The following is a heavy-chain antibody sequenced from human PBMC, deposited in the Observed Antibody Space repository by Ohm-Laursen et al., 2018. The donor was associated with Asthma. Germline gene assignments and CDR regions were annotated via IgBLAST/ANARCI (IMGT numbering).Heavy chain of an antibody. D-gene: IGHD6-19*01. V-gene: IGHV3-30*03. CDR3: FGYSSGWSVNAFDI. CDR2: ISYDGSNK. J-gene: IGHJ3*02. Sequence: SLRLSCTASGFTFSSYGMHWVRQAPGKGLEWVAVISYDGSNKYYADSVKGRFTISRDNSKNTLYLQMNSLRAEDTAVYYCFGYSSGWSVNAFDIWGQGTMVTVSS. CDR1: GFTFSSYG.